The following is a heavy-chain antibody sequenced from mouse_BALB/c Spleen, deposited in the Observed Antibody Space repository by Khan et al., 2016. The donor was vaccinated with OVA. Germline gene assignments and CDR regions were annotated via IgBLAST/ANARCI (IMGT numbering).Heavy chain of an antibody. CDR3: SRSGYGTLAY. Sequence: QVQLQQSGAELVKPGASVRLSCKASGYTFTNYYLYWVKQRPGHGLEWIGDINPSNGGTNFNEKFKNKVTLTVDKSSSTAYMQLSSLTSEDSAVYYCSRSGYGTLAYWGQGTLVTVSA. CDR2: INPSNGGT. CDR1: GYTFTNYY. V-gene: IGHV1S81*02. J-gene: IGHJ3*01. D-gene: IGHD2-1*01.